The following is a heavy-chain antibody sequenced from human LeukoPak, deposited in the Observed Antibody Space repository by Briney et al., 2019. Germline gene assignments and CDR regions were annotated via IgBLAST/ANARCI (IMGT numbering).Heavy chain of an antibody. CDR2: ISAYNGNT. D-gene: IGHD2-2*01. Sequence: GASVKVSCKASGYTFTSYGISWGRQTPGQGLECMGWISAYNGNTNYAQKLHGRVTMTTDTSTSTAYMELRSLRSDDTAVYYCARERGVLVPAAMRGDPIFDYWGQGTLVTVSS. CDR3: ARERGVLVPAAMRGDPIFDY. V-gene: IGHV1-18*01. CDR1: GYTFTSYG. J-gene: IGHJ4*02.